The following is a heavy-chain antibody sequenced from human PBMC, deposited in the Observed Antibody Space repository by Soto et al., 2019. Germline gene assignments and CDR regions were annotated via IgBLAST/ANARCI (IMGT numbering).Heavy chain of an antibody. J-gene: IGHJ4*02. CDR2: IYYSGST. CDR1: GGSISSGDYY. V-gene: IGHV4-30-4*01. CDR3: ARWYSSSWYYFDY. D-gene: IGHD6-13*01. Sequence: SETLSLTCTVSGGSISSGDYYWSWIRQPPGKGLEWIGYIYYSGSTYYNPSLKSRVTISVDTSKNQFSLKLSSLTAADTAVHYCARWYSSSWYYFDYWGQGTLVTVLL.